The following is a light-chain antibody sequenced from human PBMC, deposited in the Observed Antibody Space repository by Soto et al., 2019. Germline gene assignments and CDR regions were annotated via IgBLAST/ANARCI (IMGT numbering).Light chain of an antibody. CDR1: SVDVGGYNY. Sequence: QSALTQPASVSGSPGQSITISCTGTSVDVGGYNYVSWFQHHPGKAPKLMIYEVSNRPSGVSNRFSGSKSGNTASLTISGLQAEDEADYYCSSYTSSSTRVFGGGTKPTVL. CDR2: EVS. J-gene: IGLJ3*02. V-gene: IGLV2-14*01. CDR3: SSYTSSSTRV.